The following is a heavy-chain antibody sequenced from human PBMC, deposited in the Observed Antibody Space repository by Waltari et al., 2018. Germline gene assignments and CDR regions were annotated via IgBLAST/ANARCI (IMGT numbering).Heavy chain of an antibody. J-gene: IGHJ3*02. CDR3: ATGVTVAGSLRGGAFDI. CDR1: GYTFTDYY. V-gene: IGHV1-69-2*01. D-gene: IGHD6-19*01. CDR2: VDPEDGET. Sequence: EVQLVQAGAEVKKPGATVKISCKVSGYTFTDYYMHRVQQAHVNGLEWMGLVDPEDGETIYAEKFQGRVTITADTSTDTAYMELSSLRSEDTAVYYCATGVTVAGSLRGGAFDIWGQGTMVTVSS.